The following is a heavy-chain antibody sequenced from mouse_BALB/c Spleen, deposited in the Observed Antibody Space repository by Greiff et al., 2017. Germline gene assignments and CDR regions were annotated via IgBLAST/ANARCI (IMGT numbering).Heavy chain of an antibody. V-gene: IGHV1-9*01. CDR1: GYTFSSYW. J-gene: IGHJ4*01. CDR2: ILPGSGST. D-gene: IGHD2-1*01. CDR3: AKGIYYGNFYAMDY. Sequence: VKLQESGAELMKPGASVKISCKATGYTFSSYWIEWVKQRPGHGLEWIGEILPGSGSTNYNEKFKGKATFTADTSSNTAYMQLSSLTSEDSAVYYCAKGIYYGNFYAMDYWGQGTSVTVSS.